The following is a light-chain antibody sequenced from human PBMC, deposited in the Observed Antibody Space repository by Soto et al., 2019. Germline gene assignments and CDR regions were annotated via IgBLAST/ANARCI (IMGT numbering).Light chain of an antibody. J-gene: IGKJ4*01. V-gene: IGKV3-20*01. CDR3: QQYGRSPLT. Sequence: EIVLTQSPGTLSLSPGERATLSCRASQSVSSSYLAWYQQKPGQAPRLLFYGASSRAIGIPDRFSGSGSGTDFALTISRLEPEDFAVYYCQQYGRSPLTFGGGTKVEIK. CDR1: QSVSSSY. CDR2: GAS.